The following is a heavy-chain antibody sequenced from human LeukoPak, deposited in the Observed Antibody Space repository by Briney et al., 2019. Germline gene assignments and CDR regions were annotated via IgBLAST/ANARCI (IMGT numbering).Heavy chain of an antibody. Sequence: GGSLRLSCAASGFTFSDYYMSWLRQAPGKGLEWGSYISSSGSTIYYPDSVKGRFTISRDNATNSLYLQMNCLRAEDTAVYYCAVLMVRGVIGYWGQGTLVTVSS. J-gene: IGHJ4*02. CDR3: AVLMVRGVIGY. CDR2: ISSSGSTI. V-gene: IGHV3-11*01. D-gene: IGHD3-10*01. CDR1: GFTFSDYY.